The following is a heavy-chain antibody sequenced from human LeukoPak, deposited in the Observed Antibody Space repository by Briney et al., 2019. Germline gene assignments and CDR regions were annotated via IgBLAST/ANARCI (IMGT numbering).Heavy chain of an antibody. CDR1: GYTFTGCY. J-gene: IGHJ5*02. CDR2: INPNSGGT. Sequence: ASVKVSCKASGYTFTGCYMHWVRQAPGQGLEWMGWINPNSGGTNYAQKFQGRVTMTRDTSISTAYMELSRLRSDDTAVYYCARRFRIAAVGALDPWGQGTLVTVSS. CDR3: ARRFRIAAVGALDP. V-gene: IGHV1-2*02. D-gene: IGHD6-13*01.